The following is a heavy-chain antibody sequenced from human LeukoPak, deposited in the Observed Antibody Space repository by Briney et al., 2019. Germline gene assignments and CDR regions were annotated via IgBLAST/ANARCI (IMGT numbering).Heavy chain of an antibody. Sequence: PGGSLRLSCAASGFTFSSYSMNWVRQAPGKGLEWVSSISSSSSYIYYADSVKGRFTIFRDNAKNSLYLQMNSLRAEDTAVYYCARDSRGGFVYWGQGTLVTVSS. D-gene: IGHD2-15*01. CDR3: ARDSRGGFVY. CDR2: ISSSSSYI. V-gene: IGHV3-21*01. CDR1: GFTFSSYS. J-gene: IGHJ4*02.